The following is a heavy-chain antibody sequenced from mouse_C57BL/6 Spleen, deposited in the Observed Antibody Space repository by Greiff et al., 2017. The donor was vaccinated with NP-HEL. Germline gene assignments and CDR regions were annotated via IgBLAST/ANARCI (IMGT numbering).Heavy chain of an antibody. CDR3: ARGIYYYGSSPY. V-gene: IGHV1-81*01. Sequence: VKLMESGAELARPGASVKLSCKASGYTFTSYGISWVKQRTGQGLEWIGEIYPRSGNTYYNEKFKGKATLTADKSSSTAYMELRSLTSEDSAVYFCARGIYYYGSSPYWGQGTTLTVSS. D-gene: IGHD1-1*01. CDR1: GYTFTSYG. J-gene: IGHJ2*01. CDR2: IYPRSGNT.